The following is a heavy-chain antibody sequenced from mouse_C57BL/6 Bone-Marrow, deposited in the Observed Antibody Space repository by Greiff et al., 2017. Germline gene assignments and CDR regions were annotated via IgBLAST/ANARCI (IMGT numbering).Heavy chain of an antibody. CDR3: ARENYDTHY. J-gene: IGHJ2*01. CDR2: ISSGGSYT. V-gene: IGHV5-6*01. D-gene: IGHD2-4*01. CDR1: GFTFSSYG. Sequence: EVKVVESGGDLVKPGGSLKLSCAASGFTFSSYGMSWVRQTPDKRLEWVATISSGGSYTYYPDSVKGRFTISRDNAKNNLYLQMSSLKSEDTAMYYCARENYDTHYGGRGTALTVSA.